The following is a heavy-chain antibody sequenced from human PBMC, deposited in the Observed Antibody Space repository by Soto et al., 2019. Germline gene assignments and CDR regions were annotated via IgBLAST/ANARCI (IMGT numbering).Heavy chain of an antibody. CDR3: AKSPDFYYYGMDV. V-gene: IGHV3-23*01. CDR2: ISGSGANT. Sequence: GGSLRLSCAASGFPFSGYAMTWVRQAPGKGLEWVSSISGSGANTYYADSVKGRSTISRDNSKNTLSLQMNSLRADDTAVYYCAKSPDFYYYGMDVWGQGTTVTVSS. J-gene: IGHJ6*02. CDR1: GFPFSGYA.